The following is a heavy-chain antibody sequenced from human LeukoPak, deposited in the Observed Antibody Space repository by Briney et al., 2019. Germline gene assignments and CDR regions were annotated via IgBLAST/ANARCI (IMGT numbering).Heavy chain of an antibody. V-gene: IGHV1-18*01. CDR1: GYTFTSYG. D-gene: IGHD3-22*01. Sequence: ASVKVSCKASGYTFTSYGISWVRQPPEQGLEWMGWISAYNGNTNYAQKLQGRVTMTTDTSTSTAYMELRSLRSDDTAVYYCASSYYDSSGPDYWGQGTLVTVSS. J-gene: IGHJ4*02. CDR3: ASSYYDSSGPDY. CDR2: ISAYNGNT.